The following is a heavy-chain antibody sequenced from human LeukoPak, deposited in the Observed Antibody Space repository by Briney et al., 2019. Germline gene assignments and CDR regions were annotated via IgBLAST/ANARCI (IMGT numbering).Heavy chain of an antibody. D-gene: IGHD6-19*01. J-gene: IGHJ6*03. CDR2: INHSGST. V-gene: IGHV4-34*01. Sequence: PSETLSLTCAVYGGSFSGYYWSWIRQPPGKGLEWIGEINHSGSTNYNPSLKSRVTISVDTSKNQFSLKLSSVTAADTAVYYCARALAGYSSGWYLSYYYYYMDVWGKGTTVTISS. CDR1: GGSFSGYY. CDR3: ARALAGYSSGWYLSYYYYYMDV.